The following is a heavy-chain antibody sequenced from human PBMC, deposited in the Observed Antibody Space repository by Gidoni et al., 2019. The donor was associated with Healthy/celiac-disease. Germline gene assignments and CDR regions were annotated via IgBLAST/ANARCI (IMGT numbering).Heavy chain of an antibody. CDR3: ARGVGATTTPFDY. J-gene: IGHJ4*02. Sequence: QVQLVQSGAEVKKPGSSVKVSCKASGGTFSSYAISWVRQAPGQGLEWMGRIIPILGIANYEQKFQGRVTNTADKSTRKAYMELSSLRSEDTAVYYCARGVGATTTPFDYWGQGTLVTVSS. CDR1: GGTFSSYA. V-gene: IGHV1-69*09. CDR2: IIPILGIA. D-gene: IGHD1-26*01.